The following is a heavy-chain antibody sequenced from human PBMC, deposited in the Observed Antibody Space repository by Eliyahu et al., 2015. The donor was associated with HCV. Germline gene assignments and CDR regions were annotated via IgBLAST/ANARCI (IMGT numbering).Heavy chain of an antibody. CDR3: TRDYCSGGSCYLDYYYYGMDV. Sequence: EVQLVESGGGLVKPGRSLRLSXTASGFTFGDYAMSWFRQAPGKGLEXVGFIRSKAYGGXTEYAASVKGRFTISRDDSKSIAYLQMNSLKTEDTAVYYCTRDYCSGGSCYLDYYYYGMDVWGQGTTVTVSS. D-gene: IGHD2-15*01. CDR1: GFTFGDYA. J-gene: IGHJ6*02. V-gene: IGHV3-49*05. CDR2: IRSKAYGGXT.